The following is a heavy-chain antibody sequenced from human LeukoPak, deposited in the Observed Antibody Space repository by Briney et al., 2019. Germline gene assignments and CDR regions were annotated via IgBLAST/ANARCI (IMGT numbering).Heavy chain of an antibody. CDR3: ARVGGGNYYYYGMDV. J-gene: IGHJ6*02. V-gene: IGHV4-59*01. CDR1: GGSISSYY. Sequence: SETLSLTCTVSGGSISSYYWSWIRQPPGKGLEWIGYISYSGSTNYNPSLKSRVTISVDTSKNQFSLKLSSVTAADTAVYYCARVGGGNYYYYGMDVWGQGTTVTVSS. CDR2: ISYSGST. D-gene: IGHD1-1*01.